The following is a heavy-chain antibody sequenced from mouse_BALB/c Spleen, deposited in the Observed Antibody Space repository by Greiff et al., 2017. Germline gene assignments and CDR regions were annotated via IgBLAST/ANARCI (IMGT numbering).Heavy chain of an antibody. CDR2: IDPETGGT. Sequence: QVQLQQSGAELVRPGASVTLSCKASGYTFTDYEMHWVKQTPVHGLEWIGAIDPETGGTAYNQKFKGKATLTADKSSSTAYMELRSLTSEDSAVYYCTRRYGSSYWYFDVWGAGTTVTVSS. CDR3: TRRYGSSYWYFDV. CDR1: GYTFTDYE. D-gene: IGHD1-3*01. J-gene: IGHJ1*01. V-gene: IGHV1-15*01.